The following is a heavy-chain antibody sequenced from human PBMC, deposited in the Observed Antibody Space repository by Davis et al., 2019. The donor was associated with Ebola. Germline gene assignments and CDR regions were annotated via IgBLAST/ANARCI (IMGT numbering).Heavy chain of an antibody. J-gene: IGHJ4*02. CDR1: GGSFSGYY. D-gene: IGHD4-17*01. V-gene: IGHV4-34*01. CDR3: AREMSSVTTGLDY. Sequence: MPSETLSLTCAVYGGSFSGYYWTWIRQPPGKGLEWIGEIHHSGSTNYNPSLKSRVTMSVDTSKNQFSLKLSSVTAADTAVYYCAREMSSVTTGLDYWGQGTLVTVSS. CDR2: IHHSGST.